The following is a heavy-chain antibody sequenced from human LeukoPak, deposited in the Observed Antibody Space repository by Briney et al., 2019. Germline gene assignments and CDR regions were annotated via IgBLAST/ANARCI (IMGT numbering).Heavy chain of an antibody. Sequence: GGSLRLSCTASGFTFGDYAMSWVRQAPGKGLEWVGFIRCKAYGGTTEYAASGKGRFTISRDDSKSIAYLQMNSLKTEDTAVYYCTRGGSSWYWLDYWGQGTLVTVSS. CDR3: TRGGSSWYWLDY. D-gene: IGHD6-13*01. V-gene: IGHV3-49*04. CDR2: IRCKAYGGTT. CDR1: GFTFGDYA. J-gene: IGHJ4*02.